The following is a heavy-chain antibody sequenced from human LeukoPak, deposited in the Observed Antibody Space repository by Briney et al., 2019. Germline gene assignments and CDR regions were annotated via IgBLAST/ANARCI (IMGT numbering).Heavy chain of an antibody. CDR2: IRYDGSNK. J-gene: IGHJ4*02. CDR3: AKDLSSGITMVRGVPNDY. V-gene: IGHV3-30*02. CDR1: GFTFSSYG. D-gene: IGHD3-10*01. Sequence: PGGSLRLSCAASGFTFSSYGMHWVRQAPGKGLEWVAFIRYDGSNKYYADSVKGRFTISRDNSKNTLYLQMNSLRAEDTAMYYCAKDLSSGITMVRGVPNDYWGQGTLVTVSS.